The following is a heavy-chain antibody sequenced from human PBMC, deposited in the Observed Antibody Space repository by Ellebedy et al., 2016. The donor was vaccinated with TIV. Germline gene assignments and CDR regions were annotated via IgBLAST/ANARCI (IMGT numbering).Heavy chain of an antibody. J-gene: IGHJ6*02. CDR2: IIPIFGTA. Sequence: SVKVSCXASGGTFSSYAISWVRQAPGHGLEWMGGIIPIFGTANYAQKFQGRVTITADKSTSTAYMELSSLRSEDTAVYYCAREDIVVVPAAPEPYYYYGMDVWGQGTTVTVSS. V-gene: IGHV1-69*06. CDR1: GGTFSSYA. D-gene: IGHD2-2*01. CDR3: AREDIVVVPAAPEPYYYYGMDV.